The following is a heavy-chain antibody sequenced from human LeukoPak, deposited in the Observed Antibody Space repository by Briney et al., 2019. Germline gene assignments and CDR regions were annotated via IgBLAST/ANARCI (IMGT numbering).Heavy chain of an antibody. CDR2: MWNDGITG. Sequence: GGSLRLSCVASGFTFREYGLHWVRQAPGKGLEWVAVMWNDGITGKYADSVRGRFSVSRDNSKNTVYLQMDSLRADDTSVYYCARDGSGWSSDYWGQGTLVTVSS. CDR1: GFTFREYG. J-gene: IGHJ4*02. CDR3: ARDGSGWSSDY. V-gene: IGHV3-33*01. D-gene: IGHD6-19*01.